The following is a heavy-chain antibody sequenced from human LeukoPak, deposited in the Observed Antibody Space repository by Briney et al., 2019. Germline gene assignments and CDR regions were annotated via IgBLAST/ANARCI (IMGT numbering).Heavy chain of an antibody. Sequence: GGSLRLSCAASGFTFSSYSMNWVRQAPGKGLEWVSYISSSSSTIYYADSVKGRFTISRDNAKNSLYLQMNSLRDEDTAVYYCARVWSGYFNWGGYYFDYWGQGTLVTVSS. J-gene: IGHJ4*02. CDR3: ARVWSGYFNWGGYYFDY. CDR2: ISSSSSTI. D-gene: IGHD3-3*01. V-gene: IGHV3-48*02. CDR1: GFTFSSYS.